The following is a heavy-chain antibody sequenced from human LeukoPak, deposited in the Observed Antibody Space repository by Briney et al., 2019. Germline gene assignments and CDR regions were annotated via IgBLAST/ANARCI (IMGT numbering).Heavy chain of an antibody. Sequence: NPSETLSLTCTVSGGSISSYYWSWIRQPAGKGLEWIGRVHSSRGSNYNPSLKSRVTMSVDTSKNQVSLKLIAVTAADTAVYYCARENWNYGEDFWGQGALVAVSS. D-gene: IGHD1-7*01. V-gene: IGHV4-4*07. CDR1: GGSISSYY. CDR2: VHSSRGS. CDR3: ARENWNYGEDF. J-gene: IGHJ4*02.